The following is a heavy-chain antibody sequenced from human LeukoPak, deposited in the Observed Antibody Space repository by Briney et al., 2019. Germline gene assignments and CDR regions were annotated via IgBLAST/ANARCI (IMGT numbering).Heavy chain of an antibody. CDR2: ISAYNGNT. CDR3: ASLNYYDSSGYANWFDP. D-gene: IGHD3-22*01. Sequence: GASVKVSCKASGYTFTSYGISWVRQAPGQGLEWMGWISAYNGNTNYAQKLQGRVTTTTDTSTSTAYMELRSLRSDDTAVYYCASLNYYDSSGYANWFDPWGQGTLVTVSS. J-gene: IGHJ5*02. V-gene: IGHV1-18*01. CDR1: GYTFTSYG.